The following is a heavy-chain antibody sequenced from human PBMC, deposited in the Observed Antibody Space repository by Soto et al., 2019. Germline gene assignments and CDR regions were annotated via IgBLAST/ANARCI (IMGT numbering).Heavy chain of an antibody. CDR3: ARGGRRGSYGL. D-gene: IGHD5-18*01. V-gene: IGHV4-34*01. J-gene: IGHJ4*02. CDR2: INHSGST. Sequence: QVQLQQWGAGLLKPSETLSLTCAVYGGSFSGYYWSWIRQPPGKGLEWIGEINHSGSTNYNPSLKSRVTISVDTSKNQFSLKLSSVTAADTAVYYCARGGRRGSYGLWGQGTLVTVSS. CDR1: GGSFSGYY.